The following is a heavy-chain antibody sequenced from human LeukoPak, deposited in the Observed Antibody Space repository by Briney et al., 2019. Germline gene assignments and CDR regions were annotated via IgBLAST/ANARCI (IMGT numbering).Heavy chain of an antibody. CDR1: GGSINSGNYY. J-gene: IGHJ6*03. CDR3: ARGIVSPRFYDYMDV. CDR2: FFATGST. Sequence: SETLSLTCTVSGGSINSGNYYWTWIRQPAGKGLEWIGRFFATGSTSSSHNPSLSGRASISVDTSKNQFSLELNCVTAADAAVYFCARGIVSPRFYDYMDVWGKGTTVTVSS. V-gene: IGHV4-61*02. D-gene: IGHD1-26*01.